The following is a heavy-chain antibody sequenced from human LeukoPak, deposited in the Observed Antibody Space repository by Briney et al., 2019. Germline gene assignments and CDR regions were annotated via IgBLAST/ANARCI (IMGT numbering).Heavy chain of an antibody. CDR2: IYTSGST. D-gene: IGHD3-10*01. V-gene: IGHV4-61*02. CDR1: GGSISSGSYY. CDR3: ARDLHYYGSGTLGY. Sequence: KASQTLSLTCTVSGGSISSGSYYWSWIRQPAGKGLEWIGRIYTSGSTNYNPSLKSRVTISVDTSKNQFSLKLISVTAADTAVYDCARDLHYYGSGTLGYWGQGTLLTVSS. J-gene: IGHJ4*02.